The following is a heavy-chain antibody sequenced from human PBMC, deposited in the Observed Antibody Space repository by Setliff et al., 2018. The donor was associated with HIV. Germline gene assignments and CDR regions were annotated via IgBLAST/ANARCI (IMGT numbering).Heavy chain of an antibody. Sequence: PGESLKISCKGSGYRFSIYRIGWVRQMPGKRLEWMGIIYPDDSDTRYSPSFQGQVTISADKSISTAYLQWSSLQASDTAMYYCARAGSGSYYNVPHYWGQGTLVTVSS. CDR3: ARAGSGSYYNVPHY. V-gene: IGHV5-51*01. D-gene: IGHD3-10*01. J-gene: IGHJ4*02. CDR2: IYPDDSDT. CDR1: GYRFSIYR.